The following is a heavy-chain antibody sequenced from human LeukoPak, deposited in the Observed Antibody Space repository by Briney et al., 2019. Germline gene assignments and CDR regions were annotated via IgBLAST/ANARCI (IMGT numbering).Heavy chain of an antibody. CDR1: GGSISSGGYY. Sequence: TLSLTCTVSGGSISSGGYYWSWIRQHPGKGLEWIGYIYYSGSTYYNPSLKSRVTISVDTSKNQLSLKLSSVTAADTAVYYCARSPIVVKYFDYRGQGTLVTVSS. CDR2: IYYSGST. V-gene: IGHV4-31*03. CDR3: ARSPIVVKYFDY. D-gene: IGHD2-21*01. J-gene: IGHJ4*02.